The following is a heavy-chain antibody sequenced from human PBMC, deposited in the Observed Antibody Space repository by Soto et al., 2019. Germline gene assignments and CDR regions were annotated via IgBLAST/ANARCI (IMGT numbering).Heavy chain of an antibody. Sequence: GGSLRLSCAASGFTFSNYALSWVRQAPGKGLEWVSAISGSGGSTYYADSVKGRFTISRDNSKNTLYLQMNSLRAEDTAIYYCAIPTGLEGTGPDYWGQGTLVTFS. J-gene: IGHJ4*02. CDR2: ISGSGGST. V-gene: IGHV3-23*01. CDR3: AIPTGLEGTGPDY. CDR1: GFTFSNYA. D-gene: IGHD3-9*01.